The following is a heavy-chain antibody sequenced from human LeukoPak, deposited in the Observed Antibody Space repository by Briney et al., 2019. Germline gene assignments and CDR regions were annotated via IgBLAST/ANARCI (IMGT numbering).Heavy chain of an antibody. V-gene: IGHV4-34*01. J-gene: IGHJ4*02. Sequence: SETLSLTCAVYGGSFSGYYWSWIHQPPGKGLEWIGEINHSGSTNYNPSLKSRVTISVDTSKNQFSLKLSSVTAADTAVYYCASGTYYSDSSGYYTPFDYWGQGTLVTVSS. CDR1: GGSFSGYY. CDR3: ASGTYYSDSSGYYTPFDY. CDR2: INHSGST. D-gene: IGHD3-22*01.